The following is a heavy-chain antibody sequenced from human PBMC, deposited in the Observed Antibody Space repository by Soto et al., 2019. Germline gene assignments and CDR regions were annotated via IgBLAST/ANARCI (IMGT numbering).Heavy chain of an antibody. D-gene: IGHD3-3*01. Sequence: TLCLTCTVSGVSISSGGYYWIWIRQHPGKGLEWIGYIYYSGSTYYNPSLKSRVTISVDTSKNQFSLKLSSVTAADTAVYYCAIEHAIFGVREPFDYSSQGTLDIVSS. CDR2: IYYSGST. CDR3: AIEHAIFGVREPFDY. J-gene: IGHJ4*02. V-gene: IGHV4-31*03. CDR1: GVSISSGGYY.